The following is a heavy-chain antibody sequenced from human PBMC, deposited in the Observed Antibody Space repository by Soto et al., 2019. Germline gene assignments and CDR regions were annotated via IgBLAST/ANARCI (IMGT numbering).Heavy chain of an antibody. D-gene: IGHD2-15*01. V-gene: IGHV4-39*01. CDR1: GGSTSSSSYY. CDR2: IYYSGST. Sequence: SETLSLTCTVSGGSTSSSSYYWGWIRQPPGKGLEWIGSIYYSGSTYYNPSLKSRVTISVDTSKNQFSLKLSSVTAADTAVYYCARQTQYCSGGSCYPRLDAFDIWGQGTMVTVSS. J-gene: IGHJ3*02. CDR3: ARQTQYCSGGSCYPRLDAFDI.